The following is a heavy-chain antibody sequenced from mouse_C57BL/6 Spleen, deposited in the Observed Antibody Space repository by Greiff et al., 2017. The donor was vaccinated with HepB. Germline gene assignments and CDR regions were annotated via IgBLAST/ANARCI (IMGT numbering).Heavy chain of an antibody. CDR3: AREGFITTVVGSFDY. Sequence: VKLVESGAELVKPGASVKISCKASGYAFSSYWMNWVKQRPGKGLEWIGQIYPGDGDTNYNGKFKGKATLTADKSSSTAYMQLSSLTSEDSAVYFCAREGFITTVVGSFDYWGQGTTLTVSS. J-gene: IGHJ2*01. V-gene: IGHV1-80*01. D-gene: IGHD1-1*01. CDR2: IYPGDGDT. CDR1: GYAFSSYW.